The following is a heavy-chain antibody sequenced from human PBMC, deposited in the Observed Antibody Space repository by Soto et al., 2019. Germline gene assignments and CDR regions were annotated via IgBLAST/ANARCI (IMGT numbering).Heavy chain of an antibody. Sequence: QVHLVESGGGVVQPGRSLRLSCVASAFSFRHYAMHWVRQAPGKGLEWVAIISFDGSDKYYADSVKGRFTISRDNSKNTLLLQMNSLRVEDTAVYYCAKPFVGEGLLVSDYWGQGALVTVSS. CDR1: AFSFRHYA. V-gene: IGHV3-30*18. J-gene: IGHJ4*02. D-gene: IGHD2-8*02. CDR3: AKPFVGEGLLVSDY. CDR2: ISFDGSDK.